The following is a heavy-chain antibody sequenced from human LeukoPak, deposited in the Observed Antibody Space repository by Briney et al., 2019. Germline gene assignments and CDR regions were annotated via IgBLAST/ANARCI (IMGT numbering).Heavy chain of an antibody. CDR3: ARGPIGLSGVVALSRGYYYYGMDV. J-gene: IGHJ6*02. CDR1: SGSFSGYY. CDR2: INHSGST. Sequence: SETLSLTCAVYSGSFSGYYWSWIRQPPGKGLEWIGEINHSGSTNYNPSLKSRVTISVDTSKNQFSLKLSSVTAADTAVYYCARGPIGLSGVVALSRGYYYYGMDVWGQGTTVTVSS. D-gene: IGHD3-22*01. V-gene: IGHV4-34*01.